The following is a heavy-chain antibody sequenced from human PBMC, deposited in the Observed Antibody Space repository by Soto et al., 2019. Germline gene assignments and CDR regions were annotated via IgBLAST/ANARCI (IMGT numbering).Heavy chain of an antibody. CDR3: AREYTYGSNLFVC. J-gene: IGHJ4*02. CDR2: ISHSGST. D-gene: IGHD5-18*01. Sequence: QVQLQESGPGLVKPSQTLSLTCTVSGGSISSSAYYWSWIRRHPGKGLEWIGYISHSGSTCYNPSLKSRVIISLDTSKNQFSLNLTSVTAAHTAVYYCAREYTYGSNLFVCWGQGALVTVSS. CDR1: GGSISSSAYY. V-gene: IGHV4-31*03.